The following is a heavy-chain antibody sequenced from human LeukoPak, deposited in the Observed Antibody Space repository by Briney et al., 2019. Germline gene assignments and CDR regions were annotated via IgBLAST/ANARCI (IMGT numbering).Heavy chain of an antibody. D-gene: IGHD3/OR15-3a*01. V-gene: IGHV4-39*01. CDR3: ARHGLGGYYYYYYMDV. Sequence: SETLSLTCTVSGGSISSNDYYWSWIRQPPGKGLEWIGEINHSGSTNYNPSLKSRVTISVDTSKNQFSLKLSSVTAADTAVYYCARHGLGGYYYYYYMDVWGKGTTVSLSS. CDR1: GGSISSNDYY. CDR2: INHSGST. J-gene: IGHJ6*03.